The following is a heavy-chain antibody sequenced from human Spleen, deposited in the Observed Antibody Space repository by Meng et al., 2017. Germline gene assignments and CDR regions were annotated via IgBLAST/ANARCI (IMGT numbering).Heavy chain of an antibody. CDR2: NNHSGST. Sequence: QEQAQEWGAGLLKPSGTLSRTCTVYGGSFSGFYWTWIPQPPGNGLEWIGENNHSGSTNYNPSLKSRVTMSIDTSKDQISLKLSSVTAADTAVYYCARGVVGDYWYFDLWGHGTLVTVSS. J-gene: IGHJ2*01. CDR1: GGSFSGFY. CDR3: ARGVVGDYWYFDL. D-gene: IGHD3-10*01. V-gene: IGHV4-34*01.